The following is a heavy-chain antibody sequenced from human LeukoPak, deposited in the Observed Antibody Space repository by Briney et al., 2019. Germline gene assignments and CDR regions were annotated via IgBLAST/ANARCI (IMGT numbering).Heavy chain of an antibody. CDR1: GGSISSTY. CDR2: IYHSGGP. J-gene: IGHJ3*02. V-gene: IGHV4-59*08. D-gene: IGHD6-13*01. Sequence: SETLSLTCSVHGGSISSTYWSWIRQPPGKGLEWIGNIYHSGGPNYNPSHNGRVTISIDTSKNQFSLKLTSVTAADTAVYFCARRGRSSSWYGDAFDIWGQGTVVAVSS. CDR3: ARRGRSSSWYGDAFDI.